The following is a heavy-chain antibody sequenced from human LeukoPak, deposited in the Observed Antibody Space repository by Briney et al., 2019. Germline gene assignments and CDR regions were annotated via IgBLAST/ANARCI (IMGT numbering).Heavy chain of an antibody. Sequence: GGSLRLSCAASGFTFSSYAMSWVRQAPGKGLEWVSAISGSGGSTYYADSVKGRFTISRDNSKNTLYLQMNSLRVEDTAVYYCARDLNWNQADYWGQGALVIVSS. V-gene: IGHV3-23*01. D-gene: IGHD1-14*01. CDR1: GFTFSSYA. CDR3: ARDLNWNQADY. CDR2: ISGSGGST. J-gene: IGHJ4*02.